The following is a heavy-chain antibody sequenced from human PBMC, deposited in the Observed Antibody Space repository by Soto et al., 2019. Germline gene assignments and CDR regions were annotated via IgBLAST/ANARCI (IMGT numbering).Heavy chain of an antibody. D-gene: IGHD3-10*01. J-gene: IGHJ6*02. CDR3: ARDGGLAEDGMDV. Sequence: GGSLRLSCAASWFIVSGNYMSWVRQAPGKGLEWVSVIYRGGSTYYADSVKGRFTISRDNSKNTLYPQMNSLRADDTGVYYCARDGGLAEDGMDVWGQGTTVTVSS. CDR1: WFIVSGNY. V-gene: IGHV3-53*01. CDR2: IYRGGST.